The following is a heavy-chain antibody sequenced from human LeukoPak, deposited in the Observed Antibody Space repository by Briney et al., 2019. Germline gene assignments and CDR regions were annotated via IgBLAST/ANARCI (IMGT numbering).Heavy chain of an antibody. J-gene: IGHJ5*02. Sequence: PSETLSLTCAVSGGSFSGYYWSWIRQPPGKGLEWIGEINHSGSTNYNPSLKSRVTISVDTSKNQFSLKLSSVTAADTAVYYCARYSSLNPNWFDPWGQGTLVTVSS. CDR2: INHSGST. V-gene: IGHV4-34*01. CDR3: ARYSSLNPNWFDP. D-gene: IGHD6-13*01. CDR1: GGSFSGYY.